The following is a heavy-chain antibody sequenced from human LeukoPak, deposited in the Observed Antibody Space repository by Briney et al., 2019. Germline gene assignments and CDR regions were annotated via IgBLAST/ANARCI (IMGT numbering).Heavy chain of an antibody. D-gene: IGHD5-12*01. V-gene: IGHV4-59*01. Sequence: SETLSLTCTVSGGSISGYYWTWIRQPPGKGLEWIGNIYYSGSTNYNPSLKSRVTISVDTSKKQFSLKLRSATAADTAVYYCARGDDYKSTLFDYWGQGTLVTVSS. CDR2: IYYSGST. CDR1: GGSISGYY. CDR3: ARGDDYKSTLFDY. J-gene: IGHJ4*02.